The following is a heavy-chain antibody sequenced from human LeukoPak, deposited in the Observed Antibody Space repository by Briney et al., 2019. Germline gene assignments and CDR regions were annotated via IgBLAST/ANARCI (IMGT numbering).Heavy chain of an antibody. V-gene: IGHV4-61*02. CDR1: GGSISSGSYY. CDR2: IYTSGST. D-gene: IGHD6-13*01. Sequence: SQTLSLTCTVSGGSISSGSYYWSWIRQPAGKGLEWIGRIYTSGSTNYNPSLKSRVPISVDTSKNQFSLTLSSVTAADTAVYYCARGALISSSWPYWYFDLWGRGTLVTVSS. CDR3: ARGALISSSWPYWYFDL. J-gene: IGHJ2*01.